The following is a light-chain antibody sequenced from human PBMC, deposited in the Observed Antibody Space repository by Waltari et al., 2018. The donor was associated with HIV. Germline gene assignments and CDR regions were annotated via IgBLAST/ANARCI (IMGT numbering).Light chain of an antibody. V-gene: IGLV1-40*01. CDR2: GNI. CDR1: SSNIGAGYA. CDR3: QSYDSSLSGYV. Sequence: QSVLTQPPSVSGAPGQRVTISCTGSSSNIGAGYAVHWYQQLPGTAPKPLIYGNINRSSGVPDRFSGAKSGTSASLAITGLQAEDEADYYCQSYDSSLSGYVFGTGTKVTVL. J-gene: IGLJ1*01.